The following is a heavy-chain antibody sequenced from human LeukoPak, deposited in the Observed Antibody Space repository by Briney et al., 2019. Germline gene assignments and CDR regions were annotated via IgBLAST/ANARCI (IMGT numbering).Heavy chain of an antibody. V-gene: IGHV4-59*01. CDR1: GGSISTYY. D-gene: IGHD6-13*01. Sequence: NPSETLSLTCTVSGGSISTYYWSWIRQPPGKGLEWIGYTSYSGSTNYNPSLKSRVTISVDTTKNHVSLKLSSVTAADTAVYYCARGTQLSYYYYGMDVWGQGTTVTVSS. CDR3: ARGTQLSYYYYGMDV. J-gene: IGHJ6*02. CDR2: TSYSGST.